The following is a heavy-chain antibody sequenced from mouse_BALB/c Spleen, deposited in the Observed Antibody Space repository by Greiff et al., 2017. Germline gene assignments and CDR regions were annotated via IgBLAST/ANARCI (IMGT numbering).Heavy chain of an antibody. CDR1: GFTFSSYT. CDR3: ARAYYRYDEGAMDY. V-gene: IGHV5-12-2*01. Sequence: EVKLMESGGGLVQPGGSLKLSCAASGFTFSSYTMSWVRQTPEKRLEWVAYISNGGGSTYYPDTVKGRFTISRDNAKNTLYLQMSSLKSEDTAMYYCARAYYRYDEGAMDYWGQGTSVTVSS. J-gene: IGHJ4*01. D-gene: IGHD2-14*01. CDR2: ISNGGGST.